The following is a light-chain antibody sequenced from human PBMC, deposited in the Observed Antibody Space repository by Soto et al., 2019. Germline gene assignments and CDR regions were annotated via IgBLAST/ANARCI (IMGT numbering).Light chain of an antibody. CDR1: QSVSTNY. Sequence: EIVLTQSPGTLSLSPGERATLSCRTSQSVSTNYLAWYQQQKPGQAPRLLIFDASKRATGVPARFSGSGSGTDFTLAISWLEPEDFAVYYCQHYSSSSWTFGQGTKVDIK. J-gene: IGKJ1*01. CDR3: QHYSSSSWT. CDR2: DAS. V-gene: IGKV3-20*01.